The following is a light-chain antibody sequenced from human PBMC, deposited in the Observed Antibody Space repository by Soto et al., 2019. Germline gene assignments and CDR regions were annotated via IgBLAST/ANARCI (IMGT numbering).Light chain of an antibody. CDR2: DAS. V-gene: IGKV3-15*01. Sequence: EIVLTQSPGSLSVSSGEGATLSCRAIQKVSSKLAWYQQKPGQAPSLLIYDASTMAAGSSSRYSGREPGTEFTPSISSVQSEEFAVYCRRRSNNWRTFGQG. CDR3: RRSNNWRT. CDR1: QKVSSK. J-gene: IGKJ1*01.